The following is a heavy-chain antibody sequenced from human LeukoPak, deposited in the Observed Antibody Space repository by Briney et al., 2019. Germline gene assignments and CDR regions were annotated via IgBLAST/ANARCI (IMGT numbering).Heavy chain of an antibody. V-gene: IGHV4-30-4*08. Sequence: SETLSLTCTVSGGSISSGDYYWSWIRQPPGKGLGWIGYIYYSGSTYYNPSLKSRVTISVDTSKNQFSLKLSSVTAADTAVYYCARDPAYGGNPGFDYWGQGTLVTVSS. CDR1: GGSISSGDYY. D-gene: IGHD4-23*01. J-gene: IGHJ4*02. CDR3: ARDPAYGGNPGFDY. CDR2: IYYSGST.